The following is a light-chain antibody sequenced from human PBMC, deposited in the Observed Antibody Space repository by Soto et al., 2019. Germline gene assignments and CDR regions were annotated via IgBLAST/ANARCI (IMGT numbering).Light chain of an antibody. V-gene: IGKV3-15*01. J-gene: IGKJ1*01. CDR3: QQYNNWPPWT. CDR1: QSVSSN. CDR2: GAS. Sequence: EVVLTQSPGTLSLSPGERATLSCRASQSVSSNLAGYQQKPGQAPRLLIYGASTRATGIPARFSGSGSGTEFTLTISSLQSEDFAVYYCQQYNNWPPWTFGQGTKVDIK.